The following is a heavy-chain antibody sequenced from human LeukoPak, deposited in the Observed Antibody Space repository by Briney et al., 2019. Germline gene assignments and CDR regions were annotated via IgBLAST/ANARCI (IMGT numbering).Heavy chain of an antibody. J-gene: IGHJ4*02. CDR2: MNPNSGNT. V-gene: IGHV1-8*01. D-gene: IGHD3-10*01. CDR3: ASGVTMVRGVPVGY. CDR1: GYTFTSYD. Sequence: GASVKVSCKASGYTFTSYDINWVRQATGQGLEWMGWMNPNSGNTGYAQKFQGRVTMIRNTSISTAYMELSSLRSEDTAVYYCASGVTMVRGVPVGYWGQGTLVTVSS.